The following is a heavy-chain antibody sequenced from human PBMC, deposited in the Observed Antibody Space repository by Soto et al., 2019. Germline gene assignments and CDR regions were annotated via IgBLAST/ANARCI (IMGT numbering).Heavy chain of an antibody. J-gene: IGHJ5*02. CDR1: GGSISSYY. Sequence: SETLSLTCTVSGGSISSYYWSWIRQPPGKGLEWIGYIYYSGSTNYNPSLKSRVTISVDTSKNQFSLKLSSVTAADTAVYYCARGHGLHNNWFDPWGQGTLVTVSS. CDR3: ARGHGLHNNWFDP. V-gene: IGHV4-59*01. D-gene: IGHD4-4*01. CDR2: IYYSGST.